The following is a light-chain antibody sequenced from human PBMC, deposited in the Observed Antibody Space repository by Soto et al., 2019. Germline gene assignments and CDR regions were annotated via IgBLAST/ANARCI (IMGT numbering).Light chain of an antibody. CDR3: QQYGSSPPIT. CDR1: QSVSSSY. Sequence: EIVLTQPPGTLSLSPGERATLSCRASQSVSSSYLTWYQQKPGQAPRLLIYGASSRATGIPDRFSGSGSGTDFTLTISRLALDDFAVYYCQQYGSSPPITFGQGTRPEIK. V-gene: IGKV3-20*01. J-gene: IGKJ5*01. CDR2: GAS.